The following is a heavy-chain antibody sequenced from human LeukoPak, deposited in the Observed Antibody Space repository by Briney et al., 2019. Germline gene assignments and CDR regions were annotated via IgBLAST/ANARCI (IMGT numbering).Heavy chain of an antibody. J-gene: IGHJ4*02. V-gene: IGHV3-30*02. Sequence: GGSLRLSCAASGFTFSSYGMHWVRQAPGKGLEWVAFIRYDGSNKYYADSVKGRFTISRDNSKNTLYLQMNSLRAEDTAVYYCAKDPDRPSYGDLDYWGQGTLVTVSS. CDR2: IRYDGSNK. CDR1: GFTFSSYG. CDR3: AKDPDRPSYGDLDY. D-gene: IGHD4-17*01.